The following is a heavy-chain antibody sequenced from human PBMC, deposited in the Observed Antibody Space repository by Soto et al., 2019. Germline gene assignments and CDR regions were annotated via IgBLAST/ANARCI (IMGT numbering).Heavy chain of an antibody. J-gene: IGHJ6*02. CDR1: GFTFSSYA. CDR2: ISTTGDTT. Sequence: VQLLESGGGLVQPGGSLRLSCAASGFTFSSYALSWVRQAPGKGLEWVSTISTTGDTTYYADSVKGRFTISRDTSKDTLFLRMNSLRAEDTAVYYCAKGSAYSYGFYGMDVWGQGTTVTVSS. V-gene: IGHV3-23*01. D-gene: IGHD5-18*01. CDR3: AKGSAYSYGFYGMDV.